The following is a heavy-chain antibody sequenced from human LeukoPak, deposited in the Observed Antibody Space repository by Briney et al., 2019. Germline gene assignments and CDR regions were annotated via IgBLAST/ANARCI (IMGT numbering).Heavy chain of an antibody. CDR1: GGSISSYY. J-gene: IGHJ4*02. V-gene: IGHV4-59*01. CDR3: ARVLSSGYYGYFDY. D-gene: IGHD3-3*01. CDR2: IYYSGST. Sequence: TSETLSLTCTVSGGSISSYYWSWIRQPPGKGLEWIGYIYYSGSTNYNPSVKSRVTISVDTSKNQFSLKLSSVTAADTAVYYCARVLSSGYYGYFDYWGQGTLVTVSS.